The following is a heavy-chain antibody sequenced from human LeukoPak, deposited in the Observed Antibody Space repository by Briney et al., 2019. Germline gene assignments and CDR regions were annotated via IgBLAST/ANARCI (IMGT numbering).Heavy chain of an antibody. D-gene: IGHD5-18*01. CDR3: AREVDTAMAAYYYYGMDV. Sequence: ASVKVSCKASGYTFTGYGISWVRQAPGQGLEWMGWISAYNGNTNYAQKLQGRVTMTTDTSTSTAYMELRSLRSDDTAVYYCAREVDTAMAAYYYYGMDVWGKGTTVTVSS. J-gene: IGHJ6*04. V-gene: IGHV1-18*04. CDR2: ISAYNGNT. CDR1: GYTFTGYG.